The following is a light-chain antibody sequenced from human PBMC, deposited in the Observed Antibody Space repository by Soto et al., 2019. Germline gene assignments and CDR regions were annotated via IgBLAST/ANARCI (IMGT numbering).Light chain of an antibody. CDR2: GAS. Sequence: EIVMTQSPATLSVSPGERATLSCRASQSVSSNLAWYRQKPGQAPRLLIYGASTRATGMPARFSGSGSGTEFTLTISSLQSEDFAVYYCQQYNNWPPYTFGQGTKVDIK. V-gene: IGKV3-15*01. CDR3: QQYNNWPPYT. J-gene: IGKJ2*01. CDR1: QSVSSN.